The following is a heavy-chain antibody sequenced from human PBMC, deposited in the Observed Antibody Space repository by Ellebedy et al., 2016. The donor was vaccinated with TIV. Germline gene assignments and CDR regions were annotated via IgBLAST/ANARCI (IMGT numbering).Heavy chain of an antibody. CDR2: IYTSGNT. J-gene: IGHJ3*02. CDR3: ARGLGSAFDI. V-gene: IGHV4-4*07. CDR1: GGSISSYY. D-gene: IGHD3-10*01. Sequence: SETLSLTXTVSGGSISSYYWSWIRQPAGKGLEWVGLIYTSGNTSYNPSLKSRVTMSVDTSKNQFSLKLSSVTAADTAVYYCARGLGSAFDIWGQGTMVTVSS.